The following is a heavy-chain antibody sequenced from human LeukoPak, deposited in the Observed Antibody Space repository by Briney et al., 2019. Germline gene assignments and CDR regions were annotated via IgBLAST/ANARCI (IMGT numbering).Heavy chain of an antibody. CDR2: ISAYSGNT. CDR3: ARTFPTPYYYDSRGYPRPFDY. CDR1: GYTFTSSG. D-gene: IGHD3-22*01. Sequence: GASVKVSCKASGYTFTSSGISWVRQAPGQGLEWMGWISAYSGNTNYAQKLQGRVTMTTDTSTSTAYMELRSLRSDDTAVYYCARTFPTPYYYDSRGYPRPFDYWVQGTLVTVSS. J-gene: IGHJ4*02. V-gene: IGHV1-18*01.